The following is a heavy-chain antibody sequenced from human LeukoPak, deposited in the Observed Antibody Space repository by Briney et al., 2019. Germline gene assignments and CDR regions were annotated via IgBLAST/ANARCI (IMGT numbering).Heavy chain of an antibody. CDR2: IRNTGFSYAT. V-gene: IGHV3-73*01. J-gene: IGHJ4*02. CDR1: GFTFSGST. D-gene: IGHD2-15*01. Sequence: GGSLKLSCAGSGFTFSGSTVHWGRQASGKGLEWVGRIRNTGFSYATAFAASVKGRFTISRDDSKNTAYLQMNSLKTEDTAVYYCTRDIGFDWGQGTLVTVSS. CDR3: TRDIGFD.